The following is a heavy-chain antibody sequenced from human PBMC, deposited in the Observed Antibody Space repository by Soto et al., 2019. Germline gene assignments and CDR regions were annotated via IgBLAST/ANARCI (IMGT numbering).Heavy chain of an antibody. D-gene: IGHD6-6*01. Sequence: GGSLRLSCAASGFTFSSYWMHWVRQAPGKGLVWVSRINSDGSSTSYADSVKGRFTISRDNAKNTLYLQMNSLRAEDTAVYYCASGGSSSSAVVYWGQGTLVTVSS. CDR3: ASGGSSSSAVVY. V-gene: IGHV3-74*01. J-gene: IGHJ4*02. CDR2: INSDGSST. CDR1: GFTFSSYW.